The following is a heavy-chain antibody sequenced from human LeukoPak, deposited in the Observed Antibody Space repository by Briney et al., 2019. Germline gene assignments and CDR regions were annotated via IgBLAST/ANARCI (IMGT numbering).Heavy chain of an antibody. J-gene: IGHJ4*02. CDR1: GYTLTDLS. Sequence: GASVKVSCKVSGYTLTDLSMHWVRQAPGKGLEWMGGFDPEDGETIYAQKFQGRVTMTEDTSTDTAYMELSSLRSEDTAVYYCAKDMSGYYDSSGYFDYWGQGTLVTVSS. V-gene: IGHV1-24*01. CDR3: AKDMSGYYDSSGYFDY. CDR2: FDPEDGET. D-gene: IGHD3-22*01.